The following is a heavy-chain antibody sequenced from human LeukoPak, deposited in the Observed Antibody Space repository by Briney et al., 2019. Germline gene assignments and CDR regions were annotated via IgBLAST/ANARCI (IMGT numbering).Heavy chain of an antibody. Sequence: GGSLILSCAASGFTVSSNYMSWVRQAPGKGLEWVSVIYSGGTTYYADSVKGQFTISRDNSKNTLYLQMNSLRAEDTAVYYCARGGMVRGVIMYYFDYWGQGTLVTVSS. CDR1: GFTVSSNY. D-gene: IGHD3-10*01. CDR3: ARGGMVRGVIMYYFDY. CDR2: IYSGGTT. V-gene: IGHV3-53*01. J-gene: IGHJ4*02.